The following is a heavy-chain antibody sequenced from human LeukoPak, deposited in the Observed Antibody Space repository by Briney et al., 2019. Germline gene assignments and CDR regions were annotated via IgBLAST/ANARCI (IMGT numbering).Heavy chain of an antibody. CDR2: ISRSGSTI. V-gene: IGHV3-48*03. CDR3: ARRGGNFDY. Sequence: PGGSLRLSCAASGFTFSSYEMSWVRQAPGKGLEWVSYISRSGSTIYYADSVKGRFPISRDNAKNSLYLQMNSLRAEDTAVYYCARRGGNFDYWGQGTLVTVSS. D-gene: IGHD3-10*01. J-gene: IGHJ4*02. CDR1: GFTFSSYE.